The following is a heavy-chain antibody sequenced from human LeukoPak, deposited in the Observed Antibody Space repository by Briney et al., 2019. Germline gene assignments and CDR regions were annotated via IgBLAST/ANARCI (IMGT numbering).Heavy chain of an antibody. Sequence: ASVKVSCKASGGTFSSYAISWVRQAPGQGLEWMGWISAYNGNTNYAQKLQGRVTMTTDTSASTAYMELRSLRSDDTAVYYCARGGDDYGDFAFDIWGQGTMVTVSS. J-gene: IGHJ3*02. CDR2: ISAYNGNT. CDR3: ARGGDDYGDFAFDI. CDR1: GGTFSSYA. V-gene: IGHV1-18*01. D-gene: IGHD4-17*01.